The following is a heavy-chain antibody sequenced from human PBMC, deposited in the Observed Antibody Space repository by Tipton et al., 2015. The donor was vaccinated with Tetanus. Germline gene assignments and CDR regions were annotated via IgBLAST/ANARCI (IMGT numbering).Heavy chain of an antibody. CDR1: GGSLSSGTFY. V-gene: IGHV4-39*01. CDR3: ARSADNWFDP. Sequence: LTCSLSGGSLSSGTFYWDWIRQRPGKGLEWIGNIYYNGNSLENPSLKGRVTLSLDKPKNQFSLKLRSVTAADTAIYYCARSADNWFDPWGQGILVTVSS. J-gene: IGHJ5*02. CDR2: IYYNGNS.